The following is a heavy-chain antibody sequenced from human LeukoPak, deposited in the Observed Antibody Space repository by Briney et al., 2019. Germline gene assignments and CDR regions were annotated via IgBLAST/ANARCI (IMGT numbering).Heavy chain of an antibody. D-gene: IGHD2-2*01. J-gene: IGHJ4*02. V-gene: IGHV3-21*01. CDR3: ARSYTYCSSTSCYPTCFDY. Sequence: GGSLRLSCAASGFTFSSYSMNWVCQAPGKGLEWVSSISGSSSYIYYADSVKGRLTISRDNAKNSLYLQMNSLRAEDTAVYYCARSYTYCSSTSCYPTCFDYWGQGTLVTVSS. CDR2: ISGSSSYI. CDR1: GFTFSSYS.